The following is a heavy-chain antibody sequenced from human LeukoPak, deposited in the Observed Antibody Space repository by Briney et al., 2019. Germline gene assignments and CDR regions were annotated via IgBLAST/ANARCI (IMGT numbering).Heavy chain of an antibody. CDR3: ARVTVAGDY. V-gene: IGHV3-74*01. J-gene: IGHJ4*02. CDR1: GFTFSSYW. CDR2: IKNDGSVT. D-gene: IGHD6-19*01. Sequence: GGSLRLSCAASGFTFSSYWMQWVRQAPGKGLVWVSRIKNDGSVTNYADSVKGRYTISRDNAKNTLYLQMNSLRAEDTAVYYCARVTVAGDYWGQGTLVTVSS.